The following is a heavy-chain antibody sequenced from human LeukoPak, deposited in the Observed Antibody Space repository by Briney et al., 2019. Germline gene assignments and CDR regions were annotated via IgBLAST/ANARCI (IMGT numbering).Heavy chain of an antibody. J-gene: IGHJ4*02. CDR3: ARSEYDILTGFDY. Sequence: SETLSLTCTVSSGSISTSNYYWGWVRQPPGKGLEWIGYVYYSGNTNYNPSLKSRVTISVDTSKNQFSLKLSSVTAADTAVYYCARSEYDILTGFDYWGQGTLVTVSS. CDR2: VYYSGNT. CDR1: SGSISTSNYY. V-gene: IGHV4-61*05. D-gene: IGHD3-9*01.